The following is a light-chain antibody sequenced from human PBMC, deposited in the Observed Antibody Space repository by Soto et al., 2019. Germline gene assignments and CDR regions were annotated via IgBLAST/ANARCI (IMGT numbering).Light chain of an antibody. CDR2: KAS. CDR3: QHYNSYSEA. Sequence: DIQMTQSPSTLSAYVGDSVTITCRASQSITTWLAWYQQRPGKAPKLLIYKASTLKSGVPSRFSGSGSGTEFTLTISSLPPDDFATYYCQHYNSYSEAFGQGTKVDIK. J-gene: IGKJ1*01. CDR1: QSITTW. V-gene: IGKV1-5*03.